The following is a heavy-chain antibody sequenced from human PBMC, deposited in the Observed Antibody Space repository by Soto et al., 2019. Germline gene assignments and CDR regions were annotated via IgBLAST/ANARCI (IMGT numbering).Heavy chain of an antibody. CDR1: GFTFSSYW. CDR2: INSDGSST. Sequence: EVQLVESGGGLVQPGGSLRLSCAASGFTFSSYWMHWVRQAPGKGLVWVSRINSDGSSTSYADSVKGRFTISRDNAKNTLYVQMTSLRADDTAVYYCARASTGNGSNARPIDYWGQGNLVTVSS. CDR3: ARASTGNGSNARPIDY. V-gene: IGHV3-74*01. J-gene: IGHJ4*02. D-gene: IGHD3-9*01.